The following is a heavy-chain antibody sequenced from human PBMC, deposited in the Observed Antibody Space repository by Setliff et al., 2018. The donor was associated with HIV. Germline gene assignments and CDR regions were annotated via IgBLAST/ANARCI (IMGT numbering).Heavy chain of an antibody. CDR3: VRGTLDF. CDR1: GFTFSTYG. J-gene: IGHJ4*02. Sequence: PRGSLRLSCEASGFTFSTYGMNWVRHAPGKGLEWVAQISSSGFPIYYADSVRGRLTASRDNGKNSLFLQMNSLRAEDTAVYYCVRGTLDFWGQGNLVTVSS. V-gene: IGHV3-48*01. CDR2: ISSSGFPI.